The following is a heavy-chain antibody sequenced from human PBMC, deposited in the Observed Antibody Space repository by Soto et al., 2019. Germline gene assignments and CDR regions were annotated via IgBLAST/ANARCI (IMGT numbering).Heavy chain of an antibody. V-gene: IGHV3-21*01. Sequence: GGSLRLSCAASGFTFSSYSMNWVRQAPGKGLEWVSSISSSSSYIYYADSVKGRFTISRDNSKNSLFLQMNNLRAEDTAVYYCTIVRVADSPLDHWGQGTLVTVSS. CDR1: GFTFSSYS. CDR2: ISSSSSYI. J-gene: IGHJ4*02. D-gene: IGHD3-10*02. CDR3: TIVRVADSPLDH.